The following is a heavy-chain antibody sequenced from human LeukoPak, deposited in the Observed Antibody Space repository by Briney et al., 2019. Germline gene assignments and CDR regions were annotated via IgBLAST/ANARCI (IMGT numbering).Heavy chain of an antibody. CDR2: IYHSGST. V-gene: IGHV4-4*02. D-gene: IGHD3-10*01. Sequence: SGTLSLTCAVSGGSISSSNWWSWVRQPPGEGLEWIGEIYHSGSTNYNPSLKSRVTISVDKSKNQLSLKTSSVTAADTAVYYCARVPSMVRRGIIEAYYGMDVWGQGTPVTVSS. CDR1: GGSISSSNW. J-gene: IGHJ6*02. CDR3: ARVPSMVRRGIIEAYYGMDV.